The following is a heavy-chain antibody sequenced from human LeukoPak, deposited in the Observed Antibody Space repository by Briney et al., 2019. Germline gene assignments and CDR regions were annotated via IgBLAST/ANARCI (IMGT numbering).Heavy chain of an antibody. J-gene: IGHJ3*02. D-gene: IGHD6-13*01. V-gene: IGHV1-2*02. CDR1: GYTFTGYY. CDR2: INPNSGGT. CDR3: ARGPDSSSWYGGAFDI. Sequence: ASVKVSCKASGYTFTGYYMHWVRQAPGQGLEWMGWINPNSGGTNYAQKFQGRVTMTRDTSISTAYMELSRLRSDDTAVYYCARGPDSSSWYGGAFDIWGQGTMVTVSS.